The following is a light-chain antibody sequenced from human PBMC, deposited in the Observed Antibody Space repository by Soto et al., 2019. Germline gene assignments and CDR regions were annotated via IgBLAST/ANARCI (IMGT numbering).Light chain of an antibody. CDR2: DAS. Sequence: DIQTTQSPSSLSACVGDRVTITCQASQDISNYLSWYQQKPGKAPKILIYDASNLEAGVPSRFRGSGSGTDFTFTISRLPPEDIATXYCQQYENXPTFGQGTRLEIK. J-gene: IGKJ5*01. CDR1: QDISNY. CDR3: QQYENXPT. V-gene: IGKV1-33*01.